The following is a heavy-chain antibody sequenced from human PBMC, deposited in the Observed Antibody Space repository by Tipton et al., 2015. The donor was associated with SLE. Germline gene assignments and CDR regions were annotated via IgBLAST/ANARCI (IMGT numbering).Heavy chain of an antibody. CDR3: AAGSSSSRDWFDP. V-gene: IGHV4-34*01. CDR1: GGSISSHY. Sequence: LRLSCTVSGGSISSHYWSWIRQPPGKGLEWIGEINHSGSTNYIPSLKSRVTISVDTSKNQFSLKLSSVTAADTAVYYCAAGSSSSRDWFDPWGQGTLVTVSS. CDR2: INHSGST. J-gene: IGHJ5*02. D-gene: IGHD6-6*01.